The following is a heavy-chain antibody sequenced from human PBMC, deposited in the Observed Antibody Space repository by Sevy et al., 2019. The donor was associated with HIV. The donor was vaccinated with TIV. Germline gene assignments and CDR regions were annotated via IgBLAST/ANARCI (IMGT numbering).Heavy chain of an antibody. CDR1: GGSITSLY. J-gene: IGHJ4*02. Sequence: SETLSLTCTVSGGSITSLYWNWIRQPPGKGLEWIANIYYNGHINYNPSLKSRVTLSLDTSKNQCSLRLSSVTAADMAMYYCAGENAWGRGYSWGQGTLVTVSS. CDR3: AGENAWGRGYS. D-gene: IGHD1-26*01. CDR2: IYYNGHI. V-gene: IGHV4-59*08.